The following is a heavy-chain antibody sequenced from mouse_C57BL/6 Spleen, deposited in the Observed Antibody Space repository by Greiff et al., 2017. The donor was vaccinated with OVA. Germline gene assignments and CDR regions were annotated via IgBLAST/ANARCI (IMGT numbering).Heavy chain of an antibody. V-gene: IGHV1-69*01. J-gene: IGHJ1*03. CDR1: GYTFTSYW. CDR2: IDPSDSYT. Sequence: VQLQQPGAELVMPGASVKLSCKASGYTFTSYWMHWVKQRPGQGLEWIGEIDPSDSYTNYNQKFKGKSTLTVDKSSSTAYMQLSSLTSEDSAVYFCEKTPPRFWYCGFWGTGTTVTVSS. CDR3: EKTPPRFWYCGF.